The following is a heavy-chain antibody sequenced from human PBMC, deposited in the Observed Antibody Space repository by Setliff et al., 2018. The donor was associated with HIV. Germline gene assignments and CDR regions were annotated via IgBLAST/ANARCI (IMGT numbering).Heavy chain of an antibody. V-gene: IGHV4-39*07. J-gene: IGHJ4*02. CDR3: ARGGGPDTNYDS. Sequence: SETLSLTCTVSGETIRNGFYYWHWMRQPPGKGLEWIGSIYYSGSTHYKSSLKSRVTISVDTSKNQFSLRLSSVTAADTAVYYCARGGGPDTNYDSWGRGTLVTVSS. CDR2: IYYSGST. CDR1: GETIRNGFYY.